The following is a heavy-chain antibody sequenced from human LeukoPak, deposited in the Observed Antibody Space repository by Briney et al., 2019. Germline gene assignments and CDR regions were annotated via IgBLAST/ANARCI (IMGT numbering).Heavy chain of an antibody. CDR2: ISGSGGST. J-gene: IGHJ3*01. Sequence: PGGSLRLSCAASGFTFSSYAMSWVREAPGKGLEWVSAISGSGGSTYYADSVKGRFTISRDNSKNTLYLQMNSLRAENTAVYYCAKDKRIAVAGYDAFDFWGQGTMVTVSS. CDR1: GFTFSSYA. D-gene: IGHD6-19*01. CDR3: AKDKRIAVAGYDAFDF. V-gene: IGHV3-23*01.